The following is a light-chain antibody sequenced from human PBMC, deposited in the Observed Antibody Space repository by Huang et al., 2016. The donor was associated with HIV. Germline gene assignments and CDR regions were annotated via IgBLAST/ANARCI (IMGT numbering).Light chain of an antibody. J-gene: IGKJ4*01. V-gene: IGKV3-11*01. CDR3: QQRSKWPLT. Sequence: EIVLTQSPVTLSLSPGDRATLSCRASQSIGTYFAWYQQKSGQAPRLLIYDVSNRAAGVPARCSASGSETDFTLTIASLDPDDFAIYHCQQRSKWPLTFGGGTKVEMK. CDR1: QSIGTY. CDR2: DVS.